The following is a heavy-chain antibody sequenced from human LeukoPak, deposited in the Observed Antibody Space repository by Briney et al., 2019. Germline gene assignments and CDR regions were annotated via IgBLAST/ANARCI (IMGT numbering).Heavy chain of an antibody. V-gene: IGHV3-43*01. CDR3: AKGYGSVTFPYYMDV. J-gene: IGHJ6*03. Sequence: GGSLRLSCAASGFSFDDYTMHWVRHAPGKGLEWVSLITWDGSISYFADSVKGRFTISRDNSKNSLYLQMNSLRTEDTALYYCAKGYGSVTFPYYMDVWGKGTTVTISS. CDR2: ITWDGSIS. D-gene: IGHD3-10*01. CDR1: GFSFDDYT.